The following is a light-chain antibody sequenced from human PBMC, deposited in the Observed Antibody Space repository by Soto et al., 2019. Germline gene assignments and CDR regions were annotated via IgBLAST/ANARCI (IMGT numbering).Light chain of an antibody. V-gene: IGKV1-5*01. CDR1: QSISSW. J-gene: IGKJ1*01. CDR2: DAS. CDR3: QQYNSYPWT. Sequence: DIQMTQSPSTLSASVVDSVTITCLASQSISSWLAWYQQKPGKAPKLLIYDASSLESGVPSRFSGSGSGTEFTLTIGSLQPDDFATYYCQQYNSYPWTFGQGTKVDIK.